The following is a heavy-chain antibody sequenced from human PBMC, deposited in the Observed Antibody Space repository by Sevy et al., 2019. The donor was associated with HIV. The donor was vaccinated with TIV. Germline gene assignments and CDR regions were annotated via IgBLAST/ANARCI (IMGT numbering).Heavy chain of an antibody. V-gene: IGHV3-74*01. CDR3: ARTHRYYYYGMDV. Sequence: GGSLRLSCAASGFTFSSYWMHWVRQAPGKGLVWVSRINSDGSSTSYADSVKGRFTISRDNAKNTLYLQMNSLRAEDTAVYYCARTHRYYYYGMDVWGQGTTVTISS. CDR2: INSDGSST. J-gene: IGHJ6*02. CDR1: GFTFSSYW.